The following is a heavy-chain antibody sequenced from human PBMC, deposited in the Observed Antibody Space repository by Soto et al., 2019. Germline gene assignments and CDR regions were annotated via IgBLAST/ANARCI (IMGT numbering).Heavy chain of an antibody. CDR1: GFTFSSYG. D-gene: IGHD3-3*01. J-gene: IGHJ6*02. Sequence: PGGSLRLSCAGSGFTFSSYGMHWVRQAPGKGLEWVAVISNDGSNKYYADSVKGRFTISRDNAKNSLYLQMNSLRAEDTAVYYCATPITIFGVDHYGMDVWGQGTTVTVSS. CDR3: ATPITIFGVDHYGMDV. V-gene: IGHV3-30*03. CDR2: ISNDGSNK.